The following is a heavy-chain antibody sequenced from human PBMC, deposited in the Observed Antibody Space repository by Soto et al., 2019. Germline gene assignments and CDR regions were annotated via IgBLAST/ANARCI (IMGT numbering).Heavy chain of an antibody. CDR3: ARGQWGAFDL. V-gene: IGHV3-74*01. J-gene: IGHJ3*01. Sequence: DVPLVESGGGSVQPGGSLSLSCAATGFTFSYYWMHWVRQAPGKGLVWVSRIHSDGSSTTDADSVKGRFTISRDNAKNTLYLQMNRLRAEDTAVYYCARGQWGAFDLWGQGTMVTVAS. CDR2: IHSDGSST. D-gene: IGHD1-26*01. CDR1: GFTFSYYW.